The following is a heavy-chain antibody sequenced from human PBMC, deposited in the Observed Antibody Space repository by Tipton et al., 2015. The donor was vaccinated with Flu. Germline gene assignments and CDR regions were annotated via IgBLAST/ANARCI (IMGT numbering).Heavy chain of an antibody. CDR3: ARTAPTAWFFDL. Sequence: SGFTFNSYAIHWVRQAPGKGLEWVAVMWYDGSKDYYGDSVKGRFTVARDNSKNSLDLQMNSLRLEDTAVYYCARTAPTAWFFDLWGRGTLVTVSS. D-gene: IGHD6-25*01. CDR2: MWYDGSKD. CDR1: GFTFNSYA. V-gene: IGHV3-33*01. J-gene: IGHJ2*01.